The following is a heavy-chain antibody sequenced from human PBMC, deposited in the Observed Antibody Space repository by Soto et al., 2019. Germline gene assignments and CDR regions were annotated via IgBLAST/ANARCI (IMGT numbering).Heavy chain of an antibody. CDR3: AREGVSSSWYYYYGLDV. D-gene: IGHD6-13*01. CDR1: GGSISSYY. CDR2: ISYSGST. V-gene: IGHV4-59*01. J-gene: IGHJ6*02. Sequence: QVQLQESGPGLVKPSETLSLTCTVSGGSISSYYWSWIRQPPGKGLEWIGYISYSGSTNYNPSLKSRVTISVDTSKNQFSLKLSSVTAAYTAVYYCAREGVSSSWYYYYGLDVWGQGTTVTVSS.